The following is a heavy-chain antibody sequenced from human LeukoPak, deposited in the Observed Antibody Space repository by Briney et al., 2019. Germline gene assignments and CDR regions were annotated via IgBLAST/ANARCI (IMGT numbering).Heavy chain of an antibody. D-gene: IGHD5-18*01. V-gene: IGHV3-21*04. J-gene: IGHJ6*03. CDR1: GFTFSSYS. CDR3: AKDGGYSYGYDMDV. Sequence: GGSLRLSCAASGFTFSSYSMNWVRQAPGKGLEWVSSISSSSSYIYYADSVKGRFTISRDNAKNSLYLQMNSLRAEDTALYYCAKDGGYSYGYDMDVWGKGTTVTISS. CDR2: ISSSSSYI.